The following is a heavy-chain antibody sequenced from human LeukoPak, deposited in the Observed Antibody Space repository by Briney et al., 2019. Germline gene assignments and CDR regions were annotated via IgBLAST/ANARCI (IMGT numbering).Heavy chain of an antibody. D-gene: IGHD3-3*01. CDR3: ARDTFWGGTNWFDP. J-gene: IGHJ5*02. CDR2: IYYSGST. CDR1: GGSISSYY. Sequence: PSETLSLTCTVSGGSISSYYWSWIRQPPGKGLEWIGYIYYSGSTNYNPSLKSRVTISVDTSKNQFSLKLSSVTAADTAVYYCARDTFWGGTNWFDPWGQGTLVTVSS. V-gene: IGHV4-59*01.